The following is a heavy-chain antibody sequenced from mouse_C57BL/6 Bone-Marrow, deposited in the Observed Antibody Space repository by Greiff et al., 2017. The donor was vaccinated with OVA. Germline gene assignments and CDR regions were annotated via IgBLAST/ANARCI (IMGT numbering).Heavy chain of an antibody. J-gene: IGHJ3*01. CDR3: ARVRGYYDYVFAY. Sequence: EVKLVESGPGLVKPSQSLSLTCSVTGYSITSGYYWNWIRQFPGNKLEWMGYISYDGSNNYNPSLKNRISITRDTSKNQFFLKLNSVTTENTATYYCARVRGYYDYVFAYWGQGTLVTVSA. V-gene: IGHV3-6*01. CDR1: GYSITSGYY. D-gene: IGHD2-4*01. CDR2: ISYDGSN.